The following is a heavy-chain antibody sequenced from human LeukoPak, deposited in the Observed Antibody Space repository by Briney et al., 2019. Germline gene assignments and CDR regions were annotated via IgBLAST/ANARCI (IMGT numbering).Heavy chain of an antibody. CDR3: ARGVTYDSSGFTWVYYFDY. D-gene: IGHD3-22*01. V-gene: IGHV4-59*01. J-gene: IGHJ4*02. CDR1: GGSISSYY. Sequence: SETLSLTCTVSGGSISSYYWSWIRQPPGKGLEWIGYIYYSGSTNYNPSHKSRVTISVDTSKNQFSLKLSSVTAADTAVYYCARGVTYDSSGFTWVYYFDYWGQGTLVTVSS. CDR2: IYYSGST.